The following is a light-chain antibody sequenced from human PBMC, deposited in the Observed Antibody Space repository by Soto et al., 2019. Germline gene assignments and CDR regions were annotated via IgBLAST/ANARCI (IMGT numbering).Light chain of an antibody. Sequence: EIVMTQAPATLSVSPGERATLSCRTSQTVSRNLAWYQQKPGQAPWLLIYGASTRATGIPARFSGSGSGTEFTLSITSLQSEDSAVYYCQQYNNWPPWTFGQGTKVEIK. V-gene: IGKV3D-15*01. CDR1: QTVSRN. CDR3: QQYNNWPPWT. J-gene: IGKJ1*01. CDR2: GAS.